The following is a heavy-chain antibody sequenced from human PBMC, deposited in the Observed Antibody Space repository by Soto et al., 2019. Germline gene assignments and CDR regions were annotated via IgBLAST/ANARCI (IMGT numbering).Heavy chain of an antibody. J-gene: IGHJ4*02. V-gene: IGHV1-2*02. CDR1: GYTFTGHY. D-gene: IGHD6-25*01. Sequence: GASVKVSCKTSGYTFTGHYIHWVRQAPQQGPEWMGEIGPESGATRYAQKFRGRVTMTMDTSITTVYMELKNLSPDDTAVYYCGSGRSGQIVVLHWGQGTPVTVSS. CDR2: IGPESGAT. CDR3: GSGRSGQIVVLH.